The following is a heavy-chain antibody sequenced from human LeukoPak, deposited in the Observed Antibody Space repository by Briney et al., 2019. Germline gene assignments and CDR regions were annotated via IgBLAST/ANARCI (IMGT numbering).Heavy chain of an antibody. D-gene: IGHD4-23*01. J-gene: IGHJ4*02. V-gene: IGHV3-15*01. CDR2: IQSITDGGTT. CDR1: GFTFSNAW. CDR3: ARDLRAIVVTAGPDY. Sequence: GGSLRLSCAASGFTFSNAWMSWVRQTPGKGLEWVARIQSITDGGTTDYAASVKGRFTISRDDSKNTLYLQVNSLRAEDTAVYYCARDLRAIVVTAGPDYWGQGTLVTVSS.